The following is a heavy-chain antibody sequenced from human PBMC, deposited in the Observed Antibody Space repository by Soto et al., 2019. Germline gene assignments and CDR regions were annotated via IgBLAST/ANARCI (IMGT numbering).Heavy chain of an antibody. Sequence: ASVKVSCKASGYTFTSYGINWVRQAPGQGLEWMGWISAYNGNTNYAQKLQGRVTMTTDTSTSTAYMELRSLRSDDTAVYYCARDLIYDFWSGYYPLFDYWGQGTLVTVSS. D-gene: IGHD3-3*01. CDR2: ISAYNGNT. J-gene: IGHJ4*02. V-gene: IGHV1-18*04. CDR1: GYTFTSYG. CDR3: ARDLIYDFWSGYYPLFDY.